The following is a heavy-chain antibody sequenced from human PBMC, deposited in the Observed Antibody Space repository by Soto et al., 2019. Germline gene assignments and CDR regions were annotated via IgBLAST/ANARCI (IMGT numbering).Heavy chain of an antibody. J-gene: IGHJ4*02. CDR1: GFTFSSYA. CDR3: AKYPTALVHYFDY. D-gene: IGHD6-6*01. CDR2: ISGSGGST. Sequence: GGSLRLSCAASGFTFSSYAMSWVRQAPGKGLEWVSAISGSGGSTYYADSVKGRFTTSRDNSKNTLYLQMNSLRAEDTAVYYCAKYPTALVHYFDYWGQGTLVTVSS. V-gene: IGHV3-23*01.